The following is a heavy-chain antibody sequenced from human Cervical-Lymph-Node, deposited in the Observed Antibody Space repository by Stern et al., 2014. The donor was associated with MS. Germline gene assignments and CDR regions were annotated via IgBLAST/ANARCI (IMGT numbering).Heavy chain of an antibody. CDR1: GFTFSSYG. V-gene: IGHV3-30*18. CDR3: AKGSYDSSGYSHFEY. J-gene: IGHJ4*02. CDR2: ISYDGSNK. D-gene: IGHD3-22*01. Sequence: VQLVESGGGVVQPGRSLRLSCAASGFTFSSYGMHWVRQAPGKGLEWVAVISYDGSNKYYADSVKGRFTISRDKSKNTLYLQMNSLRAEDTAVYYCAKGSYDSSGYSHFEYWGQGTLVTVSS.